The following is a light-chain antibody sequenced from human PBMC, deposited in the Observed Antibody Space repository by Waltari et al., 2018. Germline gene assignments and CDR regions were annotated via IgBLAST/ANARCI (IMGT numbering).Light chain of an antibody. J-gene: IGKJ4*01. CDR2: AAS. CDR3: QQRSNWPLT. V-gene: IGKV3-11*01. CDR1: QSVSHY. Sequence: EIVLTQSPATLSLSPGERATLSCMASQSVSHYLAWYQQKPGQVPRLLIYAASNRATGIPARFSGSGSVTDFTLTISSLEPEDFAVYFCQQRSNWPLTFGGGTKVEIK.